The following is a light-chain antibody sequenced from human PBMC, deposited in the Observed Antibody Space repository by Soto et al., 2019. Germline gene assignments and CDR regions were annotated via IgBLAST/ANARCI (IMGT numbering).Light chain of an antibody. CDR1: QRVSSY. J-gene: IGKJ4*01. V-gene: IGKV3-11*01. CDR3: QQLSNLR. Sequence: EILLTHSPATLSWSRGERATLSCRDSQRVSSYLAGYQQKPGQAPRLLIYDASHRATGIPARFSGSGSGTDFTITISSLEPEDVAVYYSQQLSNLRFGGETNVDIK. CDR2: DAS.